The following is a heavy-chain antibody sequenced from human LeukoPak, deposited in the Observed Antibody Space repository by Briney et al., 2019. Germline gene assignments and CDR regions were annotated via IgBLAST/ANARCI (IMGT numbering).Heavy chain of an antibody. D-gene: IGHD2-15*01. CDR1: GGSINSGAYY. V-gene: IGHV4-31*03. Sequence: SETLSLTCTVSGGSINSGAYYWSWIRQHPGKSLEWIGYIYYSGSNYYNPSLKSRVTISVDTSKNQFSLKLSSVTAADTAVYYCAGCSGGSPIDAFHIWGQGTVVTVSS. J-gene: IGHJ3*02. CDR3: AGCSGGSPIDAFHI. CDR2: IYYSGSN.